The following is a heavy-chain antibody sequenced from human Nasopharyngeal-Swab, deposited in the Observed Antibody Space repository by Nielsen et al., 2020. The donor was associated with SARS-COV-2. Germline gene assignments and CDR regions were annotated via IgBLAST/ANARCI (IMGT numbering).Heavy chain of an antibody. CDR1: GFPLASYA. V-gene: IGHV3-49*02. J-gene: IGHJ3*01. Sequence: GESLKISCKPCGFPLASYALAWVRQAPGRGLEWLGFIATNTYGGTAKYAASVRDRFSISRDDSRNVAYLQMDRLTLDDTALYHCVRGQKAFDVWGQGAMVTVSS. CDR2: IATNTYGGTA. CDR3: VRGQKAFDV.